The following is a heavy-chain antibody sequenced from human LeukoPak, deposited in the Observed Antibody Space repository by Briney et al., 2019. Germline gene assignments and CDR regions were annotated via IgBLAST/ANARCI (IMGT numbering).Heavy chain of an antibody. V-gene: IGHV4-59*08. CDR1: GGSISSYY. J-gene: IGHJ4*02. CDR2: IYYSGST. Sequence: SETLSLTCTVSGGSISSYYWSWIRQPPGKGLEWIGYIYYSGSTNYNPSLKSRVTISVDTSKNQFSLKLSSVTAADTAVYYCASHTHDYSNSLDYWGQGTLVTVSS. CDR3: ASHTHDYSNSLDY. D-gene: IGHD4-11*01.